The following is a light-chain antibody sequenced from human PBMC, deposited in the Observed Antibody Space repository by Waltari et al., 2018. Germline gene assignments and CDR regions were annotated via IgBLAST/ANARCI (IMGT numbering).Light chain of an antibody. V-gene: IGKV3-20*01. CDR2: GAS. CDR1: QRVTRA. J-gene: IGKJ1*01. Sequence: EIVLTQSPGPLSLSPWEGVILSCRVSQRVTRALAWYQQKPGPAPRLLIYGASNRATGIPDRFSGSGSGTDFSLTISRLEPEDFAVYYCQHYVRLPVTFGQGTKVEIK. CDR3: QHYVRLPVT.